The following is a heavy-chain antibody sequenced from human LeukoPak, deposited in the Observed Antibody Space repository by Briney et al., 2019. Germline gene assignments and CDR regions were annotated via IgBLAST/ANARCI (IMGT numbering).Heavy chain of an antibody. V-gene: IGHV4-34*01. D-gene: IGHD3-22*01. CDR1: GGSFSDYW. Sequence: SETLSLTCAVYGGSFSDYWWTWIRQSPGKGLEWIGEVNHSGRTNYNPSLKSRVSISVDTSKNQFSLKLSSVTAADTAVYYCARGLHYYDSSGYYPEFQHWGQGTLVTVSS. CDR2: VNHSGRT. J-gene: IGHJ1*01. CDR3: ARGLHYYDSSGYYPEFQH.